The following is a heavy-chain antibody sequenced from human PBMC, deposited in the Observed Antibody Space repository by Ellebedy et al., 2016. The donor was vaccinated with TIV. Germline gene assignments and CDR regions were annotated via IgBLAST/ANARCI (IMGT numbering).Heavy chain of an antibody. J-gene: IGHJ4*02. CDR1: GFTFSSYS. V-gene: IGHV3-21*01. CDR2: ISSSSSYI. CDR3: ARVPRGIAAAGWSDY. D-gene: IGHD6-13*01. Sequence: GGSLRLSXAASGFTFSSYSMNWVRQAPGKGLEWVSSISSSSSYIYCADSVKGRFTISRDNAKNSLYLQMNSLRAEDTAVYYCARVPRGIAAAGWSDYWGQGTLVTVSS.